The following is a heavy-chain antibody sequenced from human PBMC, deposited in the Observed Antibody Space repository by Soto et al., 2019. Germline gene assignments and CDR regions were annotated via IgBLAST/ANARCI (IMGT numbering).Heavy chain of an antibody. CDR2: ISGSAEIT. Sequence: GGSLRLCCAASVSTFSTYSMSWVRQAPGKGLEWVSAISGSAEITYYADSVKGRFTISRDNSINMLYLQMNSLRTEDTAVYYCAHPRGYGVFDAYDFWGQGAMVTVSS. D-gene: IGHD4-17*01. CDR3: AHPRGYGVFDAYDF. CDR1: VSTFSTYS. J-gene: IGHJ3*01. V-gene: IGHV3-23*01.